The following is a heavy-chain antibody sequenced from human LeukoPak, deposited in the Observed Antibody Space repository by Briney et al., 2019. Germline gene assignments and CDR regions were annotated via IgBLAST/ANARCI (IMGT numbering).Heavy chain of an antibody. V-gene: IGHV1-69*04. Sequence: ASVKVSCKASGGTFSSYAISWVRQAPGQGLEWMGRIIPILGIANYAQKFQGRVTITADKSTSTAYMELSSLRSEDTAVYYCARLGAISRCFDYWGQGTLVTVSS. CDR1: GGTFSSYA. D-gene: IGHD1-26*01. CDR2: IIPILGIA. CDR3: ARLGAISRCFDY. J-gene: IGHJ4*02.